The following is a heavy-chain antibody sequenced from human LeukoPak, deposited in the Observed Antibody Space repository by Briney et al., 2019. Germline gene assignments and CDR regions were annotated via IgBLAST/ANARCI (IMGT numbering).Heavy chain of an antibody. Sequence: PSETLTLTCTVSSGSINSYYWNWIRQPPGKGLEWIGYIYYSGSTNYNPSLKSRVTISVDTSKKLFSLKLRYVTAADTAVYYCARASRAATLGHDYWGQGTLVTVSS. CDR3: ARASRAATLGHDY. J-gene: IGHJ4*02. V-gene: IGHV4-59*01. CDR1: SGSINSYY. CDR2: IYYSGST. D-gene: IGHD2-15*01.